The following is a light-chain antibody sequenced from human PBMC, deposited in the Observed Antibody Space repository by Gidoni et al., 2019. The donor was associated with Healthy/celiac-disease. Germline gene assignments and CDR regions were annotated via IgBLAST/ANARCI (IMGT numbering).Light chain of an antibody. Sequence: EIVLTQSPGTLSLSPGERATLSCRASQSVSSSYLAWYQQKPGQAPRLLIYGASSRATGIPDRFSGSWSWTDFTLTFSRLEPEDFAVYYCQQYGSSPGTFGGGTKVEIK. CDR1: QSVSSSY. CDR2: GAS. V-gene: IGKV3-20*01. J-gene: IGKJ4*01. CDR3: QQYGSSPGT.